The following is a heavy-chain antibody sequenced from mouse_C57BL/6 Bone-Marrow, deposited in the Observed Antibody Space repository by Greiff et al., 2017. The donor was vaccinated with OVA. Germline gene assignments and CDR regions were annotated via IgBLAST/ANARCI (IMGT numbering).Heavy chain of an antibody. CDR1: GYTFTSYG. CDR3: AGARYYYGSSYVHY. Sequence: VKLMESGAELARPGASVKLSCKASGYTFTSYGISWVKQRTGQGLEWIGEIYPRSGNTYYNEKFKGKATLTADKSSSTAYMELPSLTAEDSAVYFCAGARYYYGSSYVHYWGRGTTLTVSA. D-gene: IGHD1-1*01. V-gene: IGHV1-81*01. J-gene: IGHJ2*01. CDR2: IYPRSGNT.